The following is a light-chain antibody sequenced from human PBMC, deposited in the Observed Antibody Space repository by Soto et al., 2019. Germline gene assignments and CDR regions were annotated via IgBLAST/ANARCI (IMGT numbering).Light chain of an antibody. CDR1: QSVSSY. V-gene: IGKV3-11*01. CDR2: DAS. Sequence: EIVLTQSPATLSLSPGERATPSCRASQSVSSYLAWYQQKPGQAPRLLIYDASNRATGIPARFSGSGSGTDLTLTISSLEPEDFAVYYCQQRSNLPPTFGQGTRLEI. J-gene: IGKJ5*01. CDR3: QQRSNLPPT.